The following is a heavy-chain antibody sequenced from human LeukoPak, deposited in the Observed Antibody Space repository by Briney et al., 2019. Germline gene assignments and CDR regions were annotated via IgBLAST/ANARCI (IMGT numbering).Heavy chain of an antibody. CDR1: GGTFSSYA. Sequence: ASVKVSCTASGGTFSSYAISWVRQAPGQGLEWMGGIIPIFGTANYAQKFQGRVTITADKSTSTAYMELSSLRSEDTAVYYCARELQYYYDSSGYYYFTWYFDLWGRGTLVTVSS. CDR3: ARELQYYYDSSGYYYFTWYFDL. D-gene: IGHD3-22*01. CDR2: IIPIFGTA. V-gene: IGHV1-69*06. J-gene: IGHJ2*01.